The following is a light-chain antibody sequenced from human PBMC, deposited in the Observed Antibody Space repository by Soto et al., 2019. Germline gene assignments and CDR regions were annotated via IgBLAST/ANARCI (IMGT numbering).Light chain of an antibody. Sequence: QSVLTQSPSASASLGASVKLTCTLSSGLINYAIAWHQQQPEKGPRYLMKLNSDGSHSKGDGIPDRFSGSSSGAERYLTISSLQSEDEADYYCQTWGTGIWVFGGGTKLTVL. CDR3: QTWGTGIWV. V-gene: IGLV4-69*01. CDR2: LNSDGSH. CDR1: SGLINYA. J-gene: IGLJ3*02.